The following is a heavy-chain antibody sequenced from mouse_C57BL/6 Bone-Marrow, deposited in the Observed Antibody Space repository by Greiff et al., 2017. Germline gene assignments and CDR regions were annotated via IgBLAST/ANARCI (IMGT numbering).Heavy chain of an antibody. V-gene: IGHV1-81*01. Sequence: QVQLQQSGAELARPGASVKLSCKASGYTFTSYGISWVKQRPGQGLEWIGEIDPSSGNTYYNEKFKGKATLTADKSSSTADMELRNLTSEDSAVYFCARLGPRSWLAYWGQGTLVTVSA. CDR1: GYTFTSYG. CDR2: IDPSSGNT. J-gene: IGHJ3*01. CDR3: ARLGPRSWLAY.